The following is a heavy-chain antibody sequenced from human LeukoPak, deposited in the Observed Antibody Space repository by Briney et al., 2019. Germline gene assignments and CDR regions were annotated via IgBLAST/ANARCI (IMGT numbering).Heavy chain of an antibody. V-gene: IGHV3-30*18. CDR3: AKDSEYGSGWNSFV. CDR1: GFTFSSYG. CDR2: ISYDGSDK. Sequence: PGRSLRLSCAASGFTFSSYGMHWVRQAPGKGLEWVALISYDGSDKYYADSVKGRFTISRDNPKNTLYVQMNSLRAEDTAVYYCAKDSEYGSGWNSFVWGRGTLVTVSS. D-gene: IGHD6-19*01. J-gene: IGHJ4*02.